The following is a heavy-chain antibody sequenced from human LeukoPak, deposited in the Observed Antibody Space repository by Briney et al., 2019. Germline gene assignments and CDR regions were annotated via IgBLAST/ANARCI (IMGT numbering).Heavy chain of an antibody. J-gene: IGHJ4*02. V-gene: IGHV4-31*03. CDR3: ARGGNRFGGFYFDY. CDR1: ADSLSSGGHY. CDR2: IHHSGRS. Sequence: SETLSLTCTVSADSLSSGGHYWAWIRQFPGKGLESIGFIHHSGRSRHNPSLKNRVAISVDTSRKQFALKLSSVTAADTAMYYCARGGNRFGGFYFDYWGQGIQVIVSS. D-gene: IGHD3-10*01.